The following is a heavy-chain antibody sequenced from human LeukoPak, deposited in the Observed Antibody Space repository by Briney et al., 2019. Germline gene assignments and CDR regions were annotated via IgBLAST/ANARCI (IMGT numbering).Heavy chain of an antibody. V-gene: IGHV4-39*01. D-gene: IGHD6-19*01. CDR1: XXXXSSTSYY. Sequence: PSETLSLXXXXXXXXXSSTSYYWGWIRQPPGKGLEWIGSIYYRGSTYYNPSLKSRLTISVDTSKNQFSLSLSSVTAADTAVYYCARGSSGWPWYFDLWGRGTLVTVSS. CDR3: ARGSSGWPWYFDL. CDR2: IYYRGST. J-gene: IGHJ2*01.